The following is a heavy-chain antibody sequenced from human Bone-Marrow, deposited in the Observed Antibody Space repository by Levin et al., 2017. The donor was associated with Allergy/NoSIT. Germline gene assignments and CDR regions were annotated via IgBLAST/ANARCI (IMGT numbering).Heavy chain of an antibody. CDR1: GFTFSSYA. V-gene: IGHV3-23*01. Sequence: GGSLRLSCAASGFTFSSYAMSWVRQAPGKGLEWVSAISGSGGSTYYADSVKGRFTISRDNSKNTLYLQMNSLRAEDTAVYYCAKAKILTGYYGSTDFDYWGQGTLVTVSS. CDR3: AKAKILTGYYGSTDFDY. CDR2: ISGSGGST. D-gene: IGHD3-9*01. J-gene: IGHJ4*02.